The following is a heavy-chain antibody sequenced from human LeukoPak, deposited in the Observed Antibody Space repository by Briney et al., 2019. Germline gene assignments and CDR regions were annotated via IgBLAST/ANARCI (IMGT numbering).Heavy chain of an antibody. CDR2: ISSSGSTI. J-gene: IGHJ4*02. CDR3: ASLPTTIFGVVVPTPHY. V-gene: IGHV3-11*04. CDR1: GFTFSDYY. Sequence: PGGSLRLSCAASGFTFSDYYMSWIRQAPGKGLEWVSYISSSGSTIYYADSVKGRFTISRDNAKNSLYLQMNSLRAKDTAVYYCASLPTTIFGVVVPTPHYWGQGTLVTVSS. D-gene: IGHD3-3*01.